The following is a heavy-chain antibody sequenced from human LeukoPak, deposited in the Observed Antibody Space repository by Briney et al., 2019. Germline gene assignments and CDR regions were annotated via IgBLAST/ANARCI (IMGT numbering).Heavy chain of an antibody. CDR2: IYYSGST. Sequence: SETLSLTCTVSGGSNSSSSYYWGWIRQPPGKGLEWIGSIYYSGSTYYNPSLKSRVTISVDTSKNQFSLKLSSVTAADTAVYCCARQGRGSWGYYFDYWGQGTLVTVSS. D-gene: IGHD1-26*01. J-gene: IGHJ4*02. V-gene: IGHV4-39*01. CDR3: ARQGRGSWGYYFDY. CDR1: GGSNSSSSYY.